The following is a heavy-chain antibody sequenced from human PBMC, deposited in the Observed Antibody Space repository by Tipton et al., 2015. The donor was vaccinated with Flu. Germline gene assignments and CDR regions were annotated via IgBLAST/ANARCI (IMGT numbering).Heavy chain of an antibody. J-gene: IGHJ4*02. Sequence: TLSLTCTVSGGSLGSFYWSWIRQPAGKGLEYIGRIYSSGSTNYNPSFKSRVSMSLDASKTQFSLNLNSVTAADTAMYYCARGSGSGTHVMFDYWGQGTLVTVSS. D-gene: IGHD3-10*01. V-gene: IGHV4-4*07. CDR1: GGSLGSFY. CDR2: IYSSGST. CDR3: ARGSGSGTHVMFDY.